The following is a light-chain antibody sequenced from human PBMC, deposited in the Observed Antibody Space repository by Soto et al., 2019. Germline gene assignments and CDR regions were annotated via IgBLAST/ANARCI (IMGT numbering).Light chain of an antibody. J-gene: IGLJ2*01. Sequence: QSALTQPASVAGSPGQSITISCSGTSSDVGGYNYVSWYQQHPDKAPKLMIHDVTNRPSGVSNRFSGSKSGNTASLTISGLQAEDEADYYCSSYTSSGTVIFGGGIKLTVL. CDR1: SSDVGGYNY. CDR2: DVT. CDR3: SSYTSSGTVI. V-gene: IGLV2-14*01.